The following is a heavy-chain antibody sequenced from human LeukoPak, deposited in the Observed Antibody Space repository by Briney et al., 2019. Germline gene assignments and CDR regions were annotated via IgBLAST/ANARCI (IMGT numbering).Heavy chain of an antibody. CDR2: IYTSGST. V-gene: IGHV4-61*02. CDR3: ARDHIVVVPAAIYNWFDP. D-gene: IGHD2-2*01. CDR1: GGSISSGSYY. Sequence: SETLSLTCTVSGGSISSGSYYWSWIRQRAGKGLEWIGRIYTSGSTNYNPSLKSRVTISVDTSKHQFSLKLSSVTAADTAVYYCARDHIVVVPAAIYNWFDPWGQGTLVTVSS. J-gene: IGHJ5*02.